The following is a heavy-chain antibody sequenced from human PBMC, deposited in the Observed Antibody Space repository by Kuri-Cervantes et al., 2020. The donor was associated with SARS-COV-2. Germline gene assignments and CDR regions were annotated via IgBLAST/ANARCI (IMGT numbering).Heavy chain of an antibody. J-gene: IGHJ2*01. CDR1: GGSFSSGSYY. D-gene: IGHD3-9*01. CDR2: IYYSGST. V-gene: IGHV4-61*01. Sequence: SETLSLTCTVSGGSFSSGSYYWSWIRQPPGKGLEWIGYIYYSGSTNYNPSLKSRVTISVDTSKNQFSLKLSSVTAADTAVYYCARWDSYYDILTGYYPTGYFDLWGRGTLVTVSS. CDR3: ARWDSYYDILTGYYPTGYFDL.